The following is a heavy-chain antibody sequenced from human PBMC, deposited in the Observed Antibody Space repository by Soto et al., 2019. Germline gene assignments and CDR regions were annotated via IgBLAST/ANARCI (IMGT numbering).Heavy chain of an antibody. CDR1: GYTFTSYY. V-gene: IGHV1-46*03. D-gene: IGHD1-20*01. Sequence: QVQLVQSGAEVKKPGASVKVSCKASGYTFTSYYMHWVRQAPGQGLEWMGIINPSGGSTSYAQTFQGRVTMTRDPSTCTVYMELSSLRSEDTAVYYCARDSLGRSPYNWNSTPVYWGHGTLVIVSS. CDR2: INPSGGST. CDR3: ARDSLGRSPYNWNSTPVY. J-gene: IGHJ4*01.